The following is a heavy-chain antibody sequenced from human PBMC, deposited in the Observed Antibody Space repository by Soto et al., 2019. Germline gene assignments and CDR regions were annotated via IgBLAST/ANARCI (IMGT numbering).Heavy chain of an antibody. CDR1: GFTFSSYA. D-gene: IGHD3-16*01. CDR2: ISGSGGST. J-gene: IGHJ4*02. Sequence: VGSLTLSCAASGFTFSSYAMSWVRQAPGKGLEWVSAISGSGGSTYYADSVKGRFTISRDNSKNTLYLQMNSLRAEDTAVYYCAKDWGRVEDTTYFYYWGQGTLVTVSS. V-gene: IGHV3-23*01. CDR3: AKDWGRVEDTTYFYY.